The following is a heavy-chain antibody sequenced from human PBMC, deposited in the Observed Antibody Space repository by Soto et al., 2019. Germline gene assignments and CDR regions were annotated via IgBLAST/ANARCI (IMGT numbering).Heavy chain of an antibody. Sequence: SETLSLTCTVSGGSISSYYWSWIRQPPEKGLEWIGYIYYSGSTDYNPSLKSQITITVDTSKNQFFLKLSSVIAADTAVYYCARETITSHMDVWGKGTTVTVSS. CDR1: GGSISSYY. CDR3: ARETITSHMDV. J-gene: IGHJ6*03. CDR2: IYYSGST. D-gene: IGHD1-20*01. V-gene: IGHV4-59*01.